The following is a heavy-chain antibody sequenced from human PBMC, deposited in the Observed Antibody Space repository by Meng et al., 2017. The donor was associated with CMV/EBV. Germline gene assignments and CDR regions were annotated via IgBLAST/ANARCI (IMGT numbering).Heavy chain of an antibody. CDR1: GFTFSSYS. CDR3: ARGRANTFMWVERLPYCSGGSCYDPYYYYYGMDV. J-gene: IGHJ6*02. Sequence: SCAASGFTFSSYSMNWVRQAPGKGLEWVSSISSSSSYIYYADSVKGRFTLSRDNAKNSLYLQMNSLRAEDTAVYYCARGRANTFMWVERLPYCSGGSCYDPYYYYYGMDVWGQGTTVTVSS. D-gene: IGHD2-15*01. V-gene: IGHV3-21*01. CDR2: ISSSSSYI.